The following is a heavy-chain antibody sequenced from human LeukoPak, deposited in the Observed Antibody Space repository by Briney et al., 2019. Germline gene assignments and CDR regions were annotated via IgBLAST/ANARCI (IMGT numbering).Heavy chain of an antibody. V-gene: IGHV4-4*07. CDR1: GGSISSYY. D-gene: IGHD2-15*01. CDR2: IYTSGST. Sequence: PSETLSLTCTVSGGSISSYYWSWIRQPAGKGLEWIGRIYTSGSTNYNPSLKSRVTMSVDTSKNQFSLKLSSVTAADTAVYYCARGRRVVAATPVDYWGQGTLVTVSS. J-gene: IGHJ4*02. CDR3: ARGRRVVAATPVDY.